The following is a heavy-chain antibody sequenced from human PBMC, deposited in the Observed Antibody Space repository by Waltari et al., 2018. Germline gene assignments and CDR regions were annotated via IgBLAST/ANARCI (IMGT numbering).Heavy chain of an antibody. V-gene: IGHV3-74*01. Sequence: EEQLVESGGGLAQPGESLRLSCAASVFTFSRYWMDWVRQAPGRGLVWVSRINSDGSSTTYADSVKGRFTISRDNGKNTLYVQMNRLRAEDTAVYYCARVATKTYSSPVPGRPYYYGMDVWGQGTTVTVSS. CDR2: INSDGSST. CDR3: ARVATKTYSSPVPGRPYYYGMDV. D-gene: IGHD3-22*01. CDR1: VFTFSRYW. J-gene: IGHJ6*02.